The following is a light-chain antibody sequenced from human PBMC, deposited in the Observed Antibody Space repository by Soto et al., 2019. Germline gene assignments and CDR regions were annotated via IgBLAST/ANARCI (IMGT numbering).Light chain of an antibody. CDR1: SSDVGSDNL. J-gene: IGLJ2*01. CDR2: DGN. CDR3: CSYAGSSTYVL. V-gene: IGLV2-23*01. Sequence: QSALTQPASVSGSPGQSITISCTGTSSDVGSDNLVSWYQQHPGKAPKLMIYDGNKRPSGVSNRFSGSKSGNTASLRISGLQAEDEADYYCCSYAGSSTYVLFGGGTKLTVL.